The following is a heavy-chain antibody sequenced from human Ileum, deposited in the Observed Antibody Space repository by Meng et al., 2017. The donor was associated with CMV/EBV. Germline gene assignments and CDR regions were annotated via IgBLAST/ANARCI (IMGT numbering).Heavy chain of an antibody. CDR1: GRPIGISEW. CDR2: IYHSGGT. D-gene: IGHD5-24*01. CDR3: ASREDGWLQSGGWFDP. V-gene: IGHV4-4*02. J-gene: IGHJ5*02. Sequence: GRPIGISEWWSWVGQARGKGMGWVGEIYHSGGTKYNTSLKSRATVSIEKSRNQFSLRLNSVTAADSAVYYCASREDGWLQSGGWFDPWGPGALVTVSS.